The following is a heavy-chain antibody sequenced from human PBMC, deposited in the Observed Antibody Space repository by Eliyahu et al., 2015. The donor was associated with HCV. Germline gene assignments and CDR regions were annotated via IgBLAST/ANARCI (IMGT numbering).Heavy chain of an antibody. Sequence: QVQLVESGGGVVQPGRSLRLSCAASGFIFSNYGMHWVRQAPGKGLEWVALISSHGSXEWYADSVKGRYTISRDNSKNTLFLQMNSLRAEDTAVYYCVQACGGGSECFYFDYWGQGTLVTVSS. D-gene: IGHD2-15*01. CDR2: ISSHGSXE. CDR1: GFIFSNYG. J-gene: IGHJ4*02. V-gene: IGHV3-30*18. CDR3: VQACGGGSECFYFDY.